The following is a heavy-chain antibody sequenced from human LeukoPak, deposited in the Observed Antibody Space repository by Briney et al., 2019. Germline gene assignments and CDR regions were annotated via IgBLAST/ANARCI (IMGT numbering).Heavy chain of an antibody. CDR1: GGSISFYY. D-gene: IGHD1-26*01. CDR3: ARLSERSDY. V-gene: IGHV4-59*08. J-gene: IGHJ4*02. Sequence: SETLSLTCTVSGGSISFYYWSWIRQPPGKGLEWIGYIYYSGSTNYNPSLKSRVTISIDTSKDQFSLKLSSVTAADTAVYYCARLSERSDYWGQGTLVTVSS. CDR2: IYYSGST.